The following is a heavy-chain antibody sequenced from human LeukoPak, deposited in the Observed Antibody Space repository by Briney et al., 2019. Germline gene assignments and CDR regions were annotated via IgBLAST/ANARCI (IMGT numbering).Heavy chain of an antibody. V-gene: IGHV3-23*01. CDR3: AKDIAAAGTRFDP. D-gene: IGHD6-13*01. Sequence: GGSLRLSCAASGSTFSNYAMSWVRQAPGKGLEWVSAISGSDGSTNYADSVKGRFTISRDNSKNTLYLQMNSLRAEDTAVYYCAKDIAAAGTRFDPWGQGTLVTVSS. CDR1: GSTFSNYA. CDR2: ISGSDGST. J-gene: IGHJ5*02.